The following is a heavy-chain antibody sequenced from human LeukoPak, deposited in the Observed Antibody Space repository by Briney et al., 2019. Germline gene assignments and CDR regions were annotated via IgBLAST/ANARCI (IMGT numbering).Heavy chain of an antibody. D-gene: IGHD6-19*01. V-gene: IGHV3-23*01. CDR3: AKDTQWLVLLGPSDY. CDR1: GFTFSSYA. J-gene: IGHJ4*02. CDR2: ISGSGGST. Sequence: GGSLRLSCAASGFTFSSYAMHWVRQAPGKGLEWVSAISGSGGSTYYADSVKGRFTISRDNSKNTLYLQMNSLRAEDTAVYYCAKDTQWLVLLGPSDYWGQGTLVTVSS.